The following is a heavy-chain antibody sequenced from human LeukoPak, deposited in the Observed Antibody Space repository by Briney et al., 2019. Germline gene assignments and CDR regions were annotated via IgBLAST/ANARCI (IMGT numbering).Heavy chain of an antibody. Sequence: PGGSLRLSCTASVFTFSSYAMRWAREAPGKGREWVSGISGSGDNTYYADSVKGRFTISRDNSKNTLYVQVNSLGTEDTAAYYCAKGSYYDSSASFSFDYWGQGTLVTVSS. CDR2: ISGSGDNT. CDR1: VFTFSSYA. J-gene: IGHJ4*02. CDR3: AKGSYYDSSASFSFDY. V-gene: IGHV3-23*01. D-gene: IGHD3-22*01.